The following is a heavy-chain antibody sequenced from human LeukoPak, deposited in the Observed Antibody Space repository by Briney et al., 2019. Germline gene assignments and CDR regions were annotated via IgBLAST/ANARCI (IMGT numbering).Heavy chain of an antibody. CDR2: INPNSGGT. D-gene: IGHD3-16*02. CDR1: GYTFTGYY. Sequence: ASVKVSCKASGYTFTGYYLHWVRQAPGQGLEWMGWINPNSGGTNYAQKFKGWVTLTRDTSINTTYMELSRLASDVTAVYFCARGTPGSYLGYWGQGTLVTVSS. CDR3: ARGTPGSYLGY. J-gene: IGHJ4*02. V-gene: IGHV1-2*04.